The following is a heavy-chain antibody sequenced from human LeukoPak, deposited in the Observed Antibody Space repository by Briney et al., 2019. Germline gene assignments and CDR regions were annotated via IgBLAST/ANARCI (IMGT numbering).Heavy chain of an antibody. J-gene: IGHJ4*02. CDR3: ARNLLAGTIDY. D-gene: IGHD1-26*01. Sequence: GGSLRLSCAASGFTFSSYGMSWVRQAPGKGLEWVSAISGSGGNTYYADSVKGRFTISRDNAKNSLYLQMNSLRAEDTAVYYCARNLLAGTIDYWGQGTLVTVSS. V-gene: IGHV3-21*01. CDR2: ISGSGGNT. CDR1: GFTFSSYG.